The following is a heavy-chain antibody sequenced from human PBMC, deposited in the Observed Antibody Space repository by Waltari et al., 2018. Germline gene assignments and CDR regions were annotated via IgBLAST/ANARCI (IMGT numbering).Heavy chain of an antibody. CDR3: ARGLGDGYNLDFDY. V-gene: IGHV4-34*01. CDR2: INHSGST. J-gene: IGHJ4*02. D-gene: IGHD5-12*01. CDR1: GGSLGGHY. Sequence: QVQLQQWGAGLLKPSETLSLTCAVYGGSLGGHYWSWIRQPPGKGLEWIGEINHSGSTNYNPSLKSRVTISVDTSKNQFSLKLSSVTAADTAVYYCARGLGDGYNLDFDYWGQGTLVTVSS.